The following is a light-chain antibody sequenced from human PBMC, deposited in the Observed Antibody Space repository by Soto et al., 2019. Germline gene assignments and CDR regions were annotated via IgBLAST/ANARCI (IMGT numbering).Light chain of an antibody. CDR3: QHYSAFSVT. Sequence: DIQMTQSPSTLSGSVEDRVTITCRASQSIGDLLAWYQQKPGEAPKLLIYKASYLESGVPSRFSGSGSGTEFTLTISSLQPDDLATYYCQHYSAFSVTFGQGTKVEIK. V-gene: IGKV1-5*03. J-gene: IGKJ1*01. CDR1: QSIGDL. CDR2: KAS.